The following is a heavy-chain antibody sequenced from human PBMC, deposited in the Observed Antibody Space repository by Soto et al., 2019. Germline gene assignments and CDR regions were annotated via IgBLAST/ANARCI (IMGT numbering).Heavy chain of an antibody. CDR3: ARHFGYYDSSGYYQAPFDY. J-gene: IGHJ4*02. Sequence: SETLSVTCTVSGGSINSGDYSWRGIGHAQGKGLEWIGYIYHTGTTYYNMSLKSRVTISVDRSKNQFSLKLSSVTAADTAVYYCARHFGYYDSSGYYQAPFDYWGQGTLIT. V-gene: IGHV4-30-2*01. CDR2: IYHTGTT. CDR1: GGSINSGDYS. D-gene: IGHD3-22*01.